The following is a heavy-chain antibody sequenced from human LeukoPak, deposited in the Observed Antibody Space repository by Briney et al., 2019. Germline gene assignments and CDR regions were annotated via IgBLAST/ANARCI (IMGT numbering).Heavy chain of an antibody. J-gene: IGHJ3*02. D-gene: IGHD3-22*01. CDR1: GYSFTSYW. Sequence: KRGESLKISCKGSGYSFTSYWIGWVRQMPGKGLEWMGIIYPGDSDTRYSPSFQGQVTISADKSISTAYLQWSSLKASDTAMYYCARPLWDYYDSSGSHAFDIWGQGTMVTVSS. CDR2: IYPGDSDT. CDR3: ARPLWDYYDSSGSHAFDI. V-gene: IGHV5-51*01.